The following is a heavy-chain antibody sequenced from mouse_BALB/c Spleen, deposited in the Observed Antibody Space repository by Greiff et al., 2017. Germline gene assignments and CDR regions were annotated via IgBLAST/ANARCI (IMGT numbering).Heavy chain of an antibody. V-gene: IGHV5-17*02. J-gene: IGHJ4*01. CDR3: AGGSSYYAMDY. CDR2: ISSGSSTI. Sequence: EVQGVESGGGLVQPGGSRKLSCAASGFTFSSFGMHWVRQAPEKGLEWVAYISSGSSTIYYADTVKGRFTISRDNPKNTLFLQMTSLRSEDTAMYYCAGGSSYYAMDYWGQGTSVTVSS. CDR1: GFTFSSFG. D-gene: IGHD1-1*01.